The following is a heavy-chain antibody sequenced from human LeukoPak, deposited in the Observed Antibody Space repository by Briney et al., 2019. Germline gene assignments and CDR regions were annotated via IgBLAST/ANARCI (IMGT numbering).Heavy chain of an antibody. CDR3: ARARPGWPAAMGYYYYYMDV. V-gene: IGHV4-39*07. CDR2: INHSGST. D-gene: IGHD2-2*01. J-gene: IGHJ6*03. CDR1: GGSVSSGSYY. Sequence: TSSETLSLTCTVSGGSVSSGSYYWSWIRQPPGKGLEWIGEINHSGSTNYNPSLKSRVTISVDTSKNQFSLKLSSVTAADTAVYYCARARPGWPAAMGYYYYYMDVWGKGTTVTVSS.